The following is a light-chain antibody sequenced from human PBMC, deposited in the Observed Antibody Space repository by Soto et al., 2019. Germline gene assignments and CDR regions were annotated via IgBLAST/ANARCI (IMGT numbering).Light chain of an antibody. Sequence: QSVLTQPPSVSGAPGQRVTISCTGSSSNIGAGYDVHWYQQLPGTAPKLLIYGNSNRPSGVPDRFSGSKSGTSASLAITWLQAEDEADYYCQSYDSSLSALYVFGTGTKVTV. CDR1: SSNIGAGYD. J-gene: IGLJ1*01. CDR3: QSYDSSLSALYV. V-gene: IGLV1-40*01. CDR2: GNS.